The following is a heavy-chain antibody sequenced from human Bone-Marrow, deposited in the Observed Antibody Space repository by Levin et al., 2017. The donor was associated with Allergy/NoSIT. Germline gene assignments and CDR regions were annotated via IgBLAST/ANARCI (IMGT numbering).Heavy chain of an antibody. V-gene: IGHV3-23*01. Sequence: GGSLRLSCAASGFTFSSYAMSWVRQAPGKGLEWVSAISGSGGSTYYADSVKGRFTISRDNSKNTLYLQMNSLRAEDTAVYYCAKVGYSYGYFGPNSKGYYFDYWGQGTLVTVSS. CDR2: ISGSGGST. CDR1: GFTFSSYA. D-gene: IGHD5-18*01. J-gene: IGHJ4*02. CDR3: AKVGYSYGYFGPNSKGYYFDY.